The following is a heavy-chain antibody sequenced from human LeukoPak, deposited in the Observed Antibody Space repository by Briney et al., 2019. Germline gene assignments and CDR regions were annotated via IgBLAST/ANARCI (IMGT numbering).Heavy chain of an antibody. D-gene: IGHD2-15*01. J-gene: IGHJ4*02. Sequence: SETLSLTCTVSGGSISSYYWSWIRQPPGKGLEWIGYIYYSGSTNYNPSLKSRVTISVDTSKNQFSLKLSSVTAADTAVYYCARDISCSGGGCRDYWGQGTLVTVSS. CDR3: ARDISCSGGGCRDY. V-gene: IGHV4-59*01. CDR1: GGSISSYY. CDR2: IYYSGST.